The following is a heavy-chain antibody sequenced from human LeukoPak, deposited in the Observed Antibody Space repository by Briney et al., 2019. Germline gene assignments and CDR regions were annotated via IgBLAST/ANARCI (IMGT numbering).Heavy chain of an antibody. CDR1: GGTFSSYA. V-gene: IGHV1-69*05. J-gene: IGHJ3*02. CDR2: IIPIFGTV. CDR3: ARGGGSYDSSGYYYPEGAFDI. D-gene: IGHD3-22*01. Sequence: ASVKVSCKASGGTFSSYAISWVRQAPGQGLEWMGGIIPIFGTVNYAQKFQGRVTITTDESTSTAYMELSSLRSEDTAVYYCARGGGSYDSSGYYYPEGAFDIWGQGTMVTVSS.